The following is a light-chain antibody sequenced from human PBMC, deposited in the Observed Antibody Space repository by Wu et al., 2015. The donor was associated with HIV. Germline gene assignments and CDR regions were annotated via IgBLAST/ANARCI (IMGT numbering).Light chain of an antibody. CDR3: QQVDSFPYT. Sequence: IQLTQSPSSLSASVGDRVTITCRASQGISRYLAWYQQELGKAPKLLIDTASTLQGGVPSRFSGSGSGTDFTLTISSLQPEDFATYYCQQVDSFPYTFGRGPSWRSN. CDR1: QGISRY. CDR2: TAS. J-gene: IGKJ2*01. V-gene: IGKV1-9*01.